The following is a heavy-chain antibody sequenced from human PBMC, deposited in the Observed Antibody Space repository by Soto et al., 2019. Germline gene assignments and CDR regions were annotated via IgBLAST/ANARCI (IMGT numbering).Heavy chain of an antibody. CDR2: IYYSGST. D-gene: IGHD4-17*01. V-gene: IGHV4-61*01. CDR3: AREPRDYGGITYYFDY. J-gene: IGHJ4*02. CDR1: GGSVSSGSYY. Sequence: SETLSLTCTVSGGSVSSGSYYWSWIRRPPGKGLEWIGYIYYSGSTNYNPSLKGRVTISVDTSKNQFSLKLSSVTAADTAVYYCAREPRDYGGITYYFDYWGQGTLVTVSS.